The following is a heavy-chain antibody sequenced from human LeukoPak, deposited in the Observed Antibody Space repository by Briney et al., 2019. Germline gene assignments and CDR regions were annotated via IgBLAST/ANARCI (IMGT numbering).Heavy chain of an antibody. CDR3: ARSYDSSGYSDS. D-gene: IGHD3-22*01. CDR2: IYPGDSDT. V-gene: IGHV5-51*01. J-gene: IGHJ4*02. CDR1: GYNFTNYW. Sequence: GASLKISCKGSGYNFTNYWIGWVRQMPGKGLEWMGLIYPGDSDTRYGPSFQGQVTISADKSISTAYVQWSSLKASDTAMYYCARSYDSSGYSDSWGQGTLVTVSS.